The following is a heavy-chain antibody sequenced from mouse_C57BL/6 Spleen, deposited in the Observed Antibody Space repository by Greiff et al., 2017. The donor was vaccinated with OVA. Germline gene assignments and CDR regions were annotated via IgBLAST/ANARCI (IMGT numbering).Heavy chain of an antibody. CDR3: ASPYYDYDVGAMDY. V-gene: IGHV1-62-3*01. D-gene: IGHD2-4*01. Sequence: QVQLQQPGAELVKPGASVKLSCKASGYTFTSYWMHWVKQRPGRGLEWIGRIDPNSGGTKYNEKFKSKATLTADKSSSTAYMQLSSLTSEDSAVYYCASPYYDYDVGAMDYWGQGTSVTVSS. CDR1: GYTFTSYW. CDR2: IDPNSGGT. J-gene: IGHJ4*01.